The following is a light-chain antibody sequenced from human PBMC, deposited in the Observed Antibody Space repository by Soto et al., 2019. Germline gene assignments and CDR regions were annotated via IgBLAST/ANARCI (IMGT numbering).Light chain of an antibody. V-gene: IGLV2-14*01. CDR2: EVS. CDR1: SSDIGNYNY. Sequence: QSVLTQPASVSGSPGQSITISCTGTSSDIGNYNYVSWYQQHPGKAPKLMISEVSNRPSGVSNRFSGSKSGNTASLTISGLQAEDEADYYCSSYTSTSSYVFGGGTEVTVL. J-gene: IGLJ1*01. CDR3: SSYTSTSSYV.